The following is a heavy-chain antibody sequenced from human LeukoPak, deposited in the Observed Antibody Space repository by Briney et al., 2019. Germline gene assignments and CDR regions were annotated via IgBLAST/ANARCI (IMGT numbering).Heavy chain of an antibody. J-gene: IGHJ4*02. CDR1: GGSISSSSYY. D-gene: IGHD2-2*01. CDR2: IYYSGST. V-gene: IGHV4-39*01. Sequence: PSETLSLTCTVSGGSISSSSYYWGWIRQPPGKGLEWIGSIYYSGSTYYNPSLKSRVTISVDTSKNQFSLKLSSVTAADTAVYYCARRVLPAAIDYWGQGTLVTVSS. CDR3: ARRVLPAAIDY.